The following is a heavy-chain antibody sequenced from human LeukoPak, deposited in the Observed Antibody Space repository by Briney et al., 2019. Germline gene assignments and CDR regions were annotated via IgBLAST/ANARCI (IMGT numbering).Heavy chain of an antibody. CDR1: GGSISSGDYY. V-gene: IGHV4-39*01. CDR2: IYYSGST. CDR3: ALRMAPAGTDWYFDL. D-gene: IGHD6-13*01. J-gene: IGHJ2*01. Sequence: PSETLSLTCTVSGGSISSGDYYSSWIRQPPGKGLEWIGSIYYSGSTYYNPSLKSRVTISVDTSKNQFSLKLSSVTAADTAVYYCALRMAPAGTDWYFDLWGRVTLVTVSS.